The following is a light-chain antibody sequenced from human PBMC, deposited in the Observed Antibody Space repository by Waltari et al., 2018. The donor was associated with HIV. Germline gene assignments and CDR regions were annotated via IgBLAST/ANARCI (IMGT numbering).Light chain of an antibody. CDR1: SSDVGNYNR. Sequence: TGTSSDVGNYNRVSWYQQPPGSAPKLMIYEVSNRPSGVPRRFSGSKSGNTASLTISGLQAEDEADYYCSSYTSSNTFVVFGGGTKLTVL. V-gene: IGLV2-18*02. CDR3: SSYTSSNTFVV. CDR2: EVS. J-gene: IGLJ2*01.